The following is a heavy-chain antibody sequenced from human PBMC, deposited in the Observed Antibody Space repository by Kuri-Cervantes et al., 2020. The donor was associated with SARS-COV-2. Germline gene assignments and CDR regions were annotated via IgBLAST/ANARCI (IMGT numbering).Heavy chain of an antibody. CDR2: ISAYNGNT. J-gene: IGHJ4*02. CDR1: GYTFTSYD. V-gene: IGHV1-18*01. D-gene: IGHD5-24*01. Sequence: GGSLRLSCKASGYTFTSYDINWVRQAPGQGLEWMGWISAYNGNTNYAQKLQGRVTMTTDTSTSTAYIELRSLISDDTAVYYWARLPAVPCPQLPLDYWGQRTLVTVSS. CDR3: ARLPAVPCPQLPLDY.